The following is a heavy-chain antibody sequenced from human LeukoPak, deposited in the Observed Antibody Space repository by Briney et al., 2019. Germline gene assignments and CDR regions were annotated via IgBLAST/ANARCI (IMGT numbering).Heavy chain of an antibody. D-gene: IGHD6-13*01. CDR3: ARDGSSWSNWLDP. CDR1: EFTFSSFW. V-gene: IGHV3-74*01. CDR2: ISSDGTST. Sequence: GGSLRLSCAASEFTFSSFWMHCVRQAPGKGLVWVSRISSDGTSTSYADSAKGRFTISRDNAKNTLYLQMNSLRAEDTAVYYRARDGSSWSNWLDPWGQGTLVTVSS. J-gene: IGHJ5*02.